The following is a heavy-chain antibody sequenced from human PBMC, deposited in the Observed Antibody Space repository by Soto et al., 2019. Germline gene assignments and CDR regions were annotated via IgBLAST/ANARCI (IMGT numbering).Heavy chain of an antibody. CDR1: GYSFPSFW. CDR3: ARHGACNAGVCYLGGLTKTWFDP. V-gene: IGHV5-51*01. Sequence: GESLKISCKGSGYSFPSFWIGWVRQMPGKGLEWMGNIYPGDSETRYNPSFQGRVTTSVDKSIDTAYLQWSSLKPSDTAMYYCARHGACNAGVCYLGGLTKTWFDPCGQGTLVTVSS. J-gene: IGHJ5*02. CDR2: IYPGDSET. D-gene: IGHD2-8*01.